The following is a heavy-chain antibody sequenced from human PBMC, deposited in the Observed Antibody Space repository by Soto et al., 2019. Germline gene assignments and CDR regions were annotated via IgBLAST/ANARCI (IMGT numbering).Heavy chain of an antibody. D-gene: IGHD2-15*01. CDR3: AREFCSGGNCYTHYFDP. V-gene: IGHV3-74*01. CDR2: INTDGSNT. CDR1: GLTFNRYW. J-gene: IGHJ5*02. Sequence: GGSLRLSCAASGLTFNRYWMHWVRHAPGKGLAWVSHINTDGSNTNYADSVKGRFTISRDNAKSTLFLQMNSLRDEDTAVYYCAREFCSGGNCYTHYFDPWGQGIPVTVSS.